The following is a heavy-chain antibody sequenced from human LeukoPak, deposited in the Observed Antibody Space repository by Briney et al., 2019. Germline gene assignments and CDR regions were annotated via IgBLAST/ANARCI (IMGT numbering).Heavy chain of an antibody. CDR2: VGSTSGAI. CDR1: GFTFSIYS. V-gene: IGHV3-48*01. CDR3: ARDANDYASPPDY. Sequence: GGSLRLSCAASGFTFSIYSMNWVRQAPGKGLQWVSYVGSTSGAIYYADSVKGRFTISRDNAKNSLYLQMNSLRAEDTAVYYCARDANDYASPPDYWGQGTLVTVSS. D-gene: IGHD3-16*01. J-gene: IGHJ4*02.